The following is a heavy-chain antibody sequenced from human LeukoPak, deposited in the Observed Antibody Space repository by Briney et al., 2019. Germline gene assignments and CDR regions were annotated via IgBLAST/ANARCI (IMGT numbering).Heavy chain of an antibody. D-gene: IGHD2-2*01. CDR1: GFTFSSYA. V-gene: IGHV3-23*01. CDR2: ISGSGGTT. J-gene: IGHJ4*02. CDR3: AKDGDLVVPAAPDPFDY. Sequence: PGGSLRLSCAASGFTFSSYAMSWVRQAPGKGLEWVSAISGSGGTTYYADSVKGRFTISRDNSKNTLYLQMNSLRAEDTAVYYCAKDGDLVVPAAPDPFDYWGQGTLVTVSS.